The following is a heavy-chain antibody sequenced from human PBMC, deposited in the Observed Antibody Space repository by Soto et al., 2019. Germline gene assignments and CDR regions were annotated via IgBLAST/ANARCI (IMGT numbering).Heavy chain of an antibody. CDR2: IIPIFGTA. CDR3: ARVEYYDSSGYYYFDY. CDR1: GGTFSSYS. J-gene: IGHJ4*02. Sequence: ASVEVSCKASGGTFSSYSTSWVLQAPGQGLEWMGGIIPIFGTANYAQKFQGRVTITADESTSTAYMELSSLRSEDTAVYYCARVEYYDSSGYYYFDYWGQGTLVTVSS. D-gene: IGHD3-22*01. V-gene: IGHV1-69*13.